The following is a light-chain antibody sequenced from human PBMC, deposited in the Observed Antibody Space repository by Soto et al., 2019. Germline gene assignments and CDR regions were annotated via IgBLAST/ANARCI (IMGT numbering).Light chain of an antibody. CDR1: QSINNW. V-gene: IGKV1-5*03. Sequence: DIQMTQSPSTLSASVGDKVPLTCRARQSINNWLVGYHQKTAKAPTLLLFWASYRDTGGASRFSGSGAGADFTLTISSLQPEDVATYYGQRTYNAPPITFGQGTRLEIK. J-gene: IGKJ5*01. CDR3: QRTYNAPPIT. CDR2: WAS.